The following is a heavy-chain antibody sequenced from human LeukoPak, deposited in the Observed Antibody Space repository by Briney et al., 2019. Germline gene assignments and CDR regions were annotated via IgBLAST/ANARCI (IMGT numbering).Heavy chain of an antibody. CDR3: ARENGYGYYFDY. CDR1: GFTFSSYA. J-gene: IGHJ4*02. D-gene: IGHD3-16*01. V-gene: IGHV3-7*01. CDR2: IKQDGSEK. Sequence: GGSLRLSCAASGFTFSSYAMHCVRQAPGTGLEWVANIKQDGSEKYYVDSVKGRFTISRDNAKNSLYLQMNSLRAEDTAVYYCARENGYGYYFDYWGQGTLVTVSS.